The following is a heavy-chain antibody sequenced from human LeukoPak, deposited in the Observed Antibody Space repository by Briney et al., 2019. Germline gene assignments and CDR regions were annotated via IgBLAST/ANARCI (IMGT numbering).Heavy chain of an antibody. J-gene: IGHJ4*02. CDR3: ARGRGTVTTGDLDY. CDR1: GESFSDYY. D-gene: IGHD4-11*01. V-gene: IGHV4-34*01. Sequence: SETLSLTCAVYGESFSDYYWNWIRQPPGKGLEWIGEIIQGGGTKSSPSLKSRVSLSLDTSTNHFSLKLSSVTAADTAVYYCARGRGTVTTGDLDYWGQGTLVTVS. CDR2: IIQGGGT.